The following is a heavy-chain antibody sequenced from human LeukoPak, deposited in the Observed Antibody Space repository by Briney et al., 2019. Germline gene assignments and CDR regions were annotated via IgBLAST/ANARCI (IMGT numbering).Heavy chain of an antibody. CDR1: GFTFSTYW. CDR3: AKRQVPAATGDFDY. CDR2: INQDGSYK. Sequence: GGSLRLSCVASGFTFSTYWMTWVRQPPGKGLEWVANINQDGSYKDYVDSVKGRFTISRDNAKNSLYLQINTLRVEDTAVYYCAKRQVPAATGDFDYWGQGTLVTVSS. J-gene: IGHJ4*02. D-gene: IGHD2-2*01. V-gene: IGHV3-7*01.